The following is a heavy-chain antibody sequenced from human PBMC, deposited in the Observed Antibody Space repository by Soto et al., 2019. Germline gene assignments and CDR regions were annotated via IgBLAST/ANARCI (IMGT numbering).Heavy chain of an antibody. CDR2: MSVNGGDT. CDR3: VRAHCGRFSCSRADF. V-gene: IGHV3-23*01. CDR1: GFTFSSYD. Sequence: GGSLRLSCAASGFTFSSYDMAWVRQVPGKGLEWVSGMSVNGGDTFYADSVRGRFTTSRDNSKNTLDLQMNSLRVEDTAVYYCVRAHCGRFSCSRADFWGQGTLVTVSS. J-gene: IGHJ4*02. D-gene: IGHD2-2*01.